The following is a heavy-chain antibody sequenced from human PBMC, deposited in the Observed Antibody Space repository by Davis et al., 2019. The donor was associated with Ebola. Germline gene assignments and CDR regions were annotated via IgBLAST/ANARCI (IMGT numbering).Heavy chain of an antibody. J-gene: IGHJ5*02. V-gene: IGHV3-74*01. CDR2: SNGDGSST. CDR3: ARDRSLDP. CDR1: GFTFRSSW. Sequence: HTGGSLRLSCAASGFTFRSSWMHWVRQAPGKGLVWVSRSNGDGSSTIYADSVKGRFTISRDNAKNTLYLQMNSLRAEDTAVYYCARDRSLDPWGQGTLVTVPS.